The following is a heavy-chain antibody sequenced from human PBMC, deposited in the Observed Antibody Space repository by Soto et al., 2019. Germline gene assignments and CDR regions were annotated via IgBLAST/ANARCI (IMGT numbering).Heavy chain of an antibody. J-gene: IGHJ4*02. D-gene: IGHD5-12*01. Sequence: LRLSCAASGFTFTTYAMHWVRQAPGKGLEWVALFWHDGTKIYYADSVRGRFTVSRDISRNTLYLVMSSLRAEDTAVYYCARGVAPFDYWGRGTQVTVSS. CDR1: GFTFTTYA. V-gene: IGHV3-33*01. CDR2: FWHDGTKI. CDR3: ARGVAPFDY.